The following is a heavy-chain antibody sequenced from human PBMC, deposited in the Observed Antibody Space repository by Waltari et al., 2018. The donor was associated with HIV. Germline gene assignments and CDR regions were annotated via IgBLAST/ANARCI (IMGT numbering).Heavy chain of an antibody. Sequence: QVQLQESGPGLVKPSQTLSLTCTVSGGSISSGSYYWSWIRRPAGKGLEWIGRIYTSGSTNYNPSLKSRVTISVDTSKNQFSLKLSSVTAADTAVYYCARAPGYYDILTGYYNPYYFDYWGQGTLVTVSS. V-gene: IGHV4-61*02. CDR2: IYTSGST. CDR1: GGSISSGSYY. D-gene: IGHD3-9*01. CDR3: ARAPGYYDILTGYYNPYYFDY. J-gene: IGHJ4*02.